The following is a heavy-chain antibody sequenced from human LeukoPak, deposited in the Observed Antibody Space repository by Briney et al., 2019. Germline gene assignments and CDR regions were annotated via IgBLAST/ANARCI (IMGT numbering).Heavy chain of an antibody. Sequence: ASVKVSCKASGYTFTGYYMHWVRQAPGQGLEWMGWINPNSGATNYTQNFQGRVTTTRDTSISTAYMELSRLRSDDTAVYYCARITDLTIFGVVLISGFFDYWGQGTLVTVAS. CDR2: INPNSGAT. J-gene: IGHJ4*02. CDR3: ARITDLTIFGVVLISGFFDY. D-gene: IGHD3-3*01. CDR1: GYTFTGYY. V-gene: IGHV1-2*02.